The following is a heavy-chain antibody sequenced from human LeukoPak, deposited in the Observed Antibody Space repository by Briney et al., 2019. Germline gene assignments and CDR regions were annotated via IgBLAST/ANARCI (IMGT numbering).Heavy chain of an antibody. D-gene: IGHD1-26*01. V-gene: IGHV3-74*01. Sequence: GGSLRLSCAASGFTFSSYWMHWVRQAPGKGLVWVSRINTDGSSTSYVDSVKGRFTISRDNAKNTLYLQMNSLRAEDTAVYYCARAATTLGAFDIWGQGTMVTVSS. CDR2: INTDGSST. CDR3: ARAATTLGAFDI. CDR1: GFTFSSYW. J-gene: IGHJ3*02.